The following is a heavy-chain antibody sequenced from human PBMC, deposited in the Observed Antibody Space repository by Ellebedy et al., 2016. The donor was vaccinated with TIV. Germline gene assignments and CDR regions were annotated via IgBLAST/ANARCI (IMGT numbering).Heavy chain of an antibody. V-gene: IGHV3-11*04. CDR3: ARDGFDWFDSQYYFDY. J-gene: IGHJ4*02. CDR2: ISSSGSTI. CDR1: GFTFSDYY. D-gene: IGHD3-9*01. Sequence: GGSLRLXXAASGFTFSDYYMSWIRQAPGKGLEWVSYISSSGSTIYYADSVKGRFTISRDNAKNSLYLQMNSLRAEDTAVYYCARDGFDWFDSQYYFDYWGQGTLVTVSS.